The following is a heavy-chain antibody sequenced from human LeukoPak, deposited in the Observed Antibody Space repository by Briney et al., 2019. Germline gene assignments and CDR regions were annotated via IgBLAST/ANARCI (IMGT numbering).Heavy chain of an antibody. CDR2: ISSSGSTI. D-gene: IGHD4-17*01. J-gene: IGHJ4*02. Sequence: GGSLRLSCAASGFTFSSYEMNWVRQAPGKGLEWVSYISSSGSTIYYADSVKGRFTISRDNSKNTLYLQMNSLRAEDTAVYYCARVNGDYGQFDYWGQGTLVTVSS. V-gene: IGHV3-48*03. CDR1: GFTFSSYE. CDR3: ARVNGDYGQFDY.